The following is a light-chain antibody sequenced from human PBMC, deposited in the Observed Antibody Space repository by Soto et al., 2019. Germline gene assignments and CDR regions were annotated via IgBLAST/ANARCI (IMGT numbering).Light chain of an antibody. CDR2: EVN. J-gene: IGLJ1*01. CDR1: SSDVGTYNL. Sequence: QSVLTQPASVSGSPGQSITISCTGTSSDVGTYNLVSWYQQRPGKAPKLMIYEVNKRPSGISNRFSGSKSGNTASLTISGLQAEDEADYSCCTSAGSSILGVFGPVTNVTVL. CDR3: CTSAGSSILGV. V-gene: IGLV2-23*02.